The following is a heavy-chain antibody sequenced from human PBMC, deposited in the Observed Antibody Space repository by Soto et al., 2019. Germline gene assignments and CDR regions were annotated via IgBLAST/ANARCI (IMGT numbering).Heavy chain of an antibody. CDR3: ARGVERDYSSGYHAFDI. CDR2: IDHSGST. V-gene: IGHV4-34*01. Sequence: PSETLSLTCAVYGGSFSGYYWSWIRQPPGKGLEWIGEIDHSGSTNYNPSLKSRVTISVDTSKNRFSLKLSSVTAADTAVYYCARGVERDYSSGYHAFDIWGQGTMVTVSS. CDR1: GGSFSGYY. D-gene: IGHD3-22*01. J-gene: IGHJ3*02.